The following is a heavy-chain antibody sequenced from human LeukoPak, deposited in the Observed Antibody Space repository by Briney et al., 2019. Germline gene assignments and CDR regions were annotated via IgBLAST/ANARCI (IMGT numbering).Heavy chain of an antibody. CDR2: IYYSGST. CDR3: ARDTTVTTIDY. J-gene: IGHJ4*02. Sequence: ESSETLSLTCTVSGYSISSGYYWGWIRQPPGKGLEWIGSIYYSGSTYYNPSLKSRVTISVDTSKNQFSLKLSSVTAADTAVHYCARDTTVTTIDYWGQGTLVTVSS. CDR1: GYSISSGYY. V-gene: IGHV4-38-2*02. D-gene: IGHD4-17*01.